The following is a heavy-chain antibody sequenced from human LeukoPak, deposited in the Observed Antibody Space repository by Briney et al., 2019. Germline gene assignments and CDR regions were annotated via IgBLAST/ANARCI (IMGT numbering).Heavy chain of an antibody. CDR3: AQHRGFFGVTEYFDF. CDR1: GFTFSSYA. J-gene: IGHJ4*02. D-gene: IGHD3-3*01. Sequence: GGSLRLSCAASGFTFSSYAMSWVRQAPGKGLEWVSSVSGRGRSTYYADSVKGRFNVSKDNSRNTLYLEMRSLRAEDTAVYFCAQHRGFFGVTEYFDFWGQGTLVTVSS. CDR2: VSGRGRST. V-gene: IGHV3-23*01.